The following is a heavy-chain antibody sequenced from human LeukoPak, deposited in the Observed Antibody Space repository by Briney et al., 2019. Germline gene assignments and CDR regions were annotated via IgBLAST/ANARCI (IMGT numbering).Heavy chain of an antibody. CDR1: GFTFSTFV. D-gene: IGHD1/OR15-1a*01. CDR3: AKVNNYDDY. CDR2: ISPDGNNE. J-gene: IGHJ4*02. V-gene: IGHV3-30*18. Sequence: PGRSLRLSCAASGFTFSTFVIHWVRQAPGKGLEWVAAISPDGNNEYYIDSVKGRFTVSRDNSKNMIYLQMNSLRGEDSAVYYCAKVNNYDDYWGQGTLVTVSS.